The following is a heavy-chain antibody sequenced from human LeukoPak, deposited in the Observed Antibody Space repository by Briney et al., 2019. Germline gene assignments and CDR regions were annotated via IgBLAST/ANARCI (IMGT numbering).Heavy chain of an antibody. CDR1: GLTFSSYG. CDR3: AKMQGYFDY. J-gene: IGHJ4*02. CDR2: ITGDGTTT. V-gene: IGHV3-23*01. Sequence: GGSLRLSCEASGLTFSSYGMSWVRQAPGKGLQWVSAITGDGTTTYYADSVKGRCTNSTDNAKNMLYRQMSSRRAEDKGVYYCAKMQGYFDYWGQGTLVPVSS.